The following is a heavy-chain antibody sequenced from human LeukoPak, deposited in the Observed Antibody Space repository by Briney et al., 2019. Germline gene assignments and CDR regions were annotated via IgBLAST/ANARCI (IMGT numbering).Heavy chain of an antibody. CDR1: GFTFSSYA. V-gene: IGHV3-48*04. CDR2: ISSSGSTI. Sequence: PGGSLRLSCAASGFTFSSYAMSWVRQAPGKGLEWVSYISSSGSTIYYADSVKGRFTISRDNAKNSLYLQMNSLRAEDTAVYYCASCRRQLEFDYWGQGTLVTVSS. D-gene: IGHD6-13*01. CDR3: ASCRRQLEFDY. J-gene: IGHJ4*02.